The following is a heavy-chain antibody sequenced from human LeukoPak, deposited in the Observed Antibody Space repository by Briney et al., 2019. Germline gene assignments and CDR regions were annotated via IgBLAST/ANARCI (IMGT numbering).Heavy chain of an antibody. D-gene: IGHD1-14*01. CDR2: IYYSGST. V-gene: IGHV4-61*01. Sequence: SETLSLTCTVSGGSVSSGSYYWSWIRQPPGKGLEWIGYIYYSGSTYYNPSLKSRVTISVDTSKNQFSLKLSSVTAADTAVYYCASSTGDYFDYWGQGTLVTVSS. J-gene: IGHJ4*02. CDR1: GGSVSSGSYY. CDR3: ASSTGDYFDY.